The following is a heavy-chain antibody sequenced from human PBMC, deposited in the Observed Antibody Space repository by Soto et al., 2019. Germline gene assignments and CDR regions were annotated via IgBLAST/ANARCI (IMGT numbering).Heavy chain of an antibody. CDR3: GRGGSDSPMAPGY. V-gene: IGHV3-74*01. D-gene: IGHD5-18*01. Sequence: GGSLRLSCAASGFTFSSYWMHWVRQAPGKGLVWFSRINPDGSATNYADSVKGRFTISRDNAKNTLYLQMNSLSAEDTAVFYCGRGGSDSPMAPGYWGQGTLVTVSS. CDR2: INPDGSAT. J-gene: IGHJ4*02. CDR1: GFTFSSYW.